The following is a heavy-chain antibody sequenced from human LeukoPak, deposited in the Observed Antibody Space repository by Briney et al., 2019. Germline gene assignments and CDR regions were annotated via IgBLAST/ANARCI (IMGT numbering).Heavy chain of an antibody. J-gene: IGHJ5*02. V-gene: IGHV1-2*02. CDR2: INPNSGGT. D-gene: IGHD3-3*01. CDR1: GYTFTGYY. Sequence: GASVKVSCKASGYTFTGYYMHWVRQAPGQGLEWMGWINPNSGGTNYAQKFQGRVTMTRDTSISTAYMELSRLRSDDTAVYYCARDPVPYYDFWSGYYVLDWFDPWGQGTLVTVSS. CDR3: ARDPVPYYDFWSGYYVLDWFDP.